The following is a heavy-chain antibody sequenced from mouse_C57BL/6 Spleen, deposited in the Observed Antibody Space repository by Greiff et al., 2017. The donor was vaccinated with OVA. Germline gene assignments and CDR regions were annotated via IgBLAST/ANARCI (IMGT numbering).Heavy chain of an antibody. V-gene: IGHV5-17*01. CDR1: GFTFSDYG. J-gene: IGHJ2*01. D-gene: IGHD1-1*01. CDR2: ISSGSSTI. CDR3: ARPVYYYGSSYFDY. Sequence: EVMLVESGGGLVKPGGSLKLSCAASGFTFSDYGMHWVRQAPEKGLEWVAYISSGSSTIYYADTVKGRFTISRDNAKNTLFLQMTSLRSEDTAMYYCARPVYYYGSSYFDYWGQGTTLTVSS.